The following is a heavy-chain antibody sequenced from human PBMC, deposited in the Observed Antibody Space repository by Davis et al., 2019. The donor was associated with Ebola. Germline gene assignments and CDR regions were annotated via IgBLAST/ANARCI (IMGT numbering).Heavy chain of an antibody. D-gene: IGHD6-6*01. Sequence: GSLRLSCAASGYTFSDYYMSWIRQPPGKGLEWIGEIHHSGSTNYNPSLKSRVTISVDTSKNQFSLKLSSVTAADTAVYYCARDRIAGSSSFSYYYGMDVWGQGTTVTVSS. J-gene: IGHJ6*02. CDR2: IHHSGST. CDR1: GYTFSDYY. CDR3: ARDRIAGSSSFSYYYGMDV. V-gene: IGHV4-34*01.